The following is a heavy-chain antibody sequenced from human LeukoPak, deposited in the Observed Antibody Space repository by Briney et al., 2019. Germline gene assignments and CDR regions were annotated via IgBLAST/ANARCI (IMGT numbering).Heavy chain of an antibody. D-gene: IGHD3-22*01. J-gene: IGHJ4*02. V-gene: IGHV1-2*04. CDR3: ARDRDDSSGYYRETLFDY. CDR2: INPNSGGT. CDR1: GYTFTGYY. Sequence: GASVKVSCKASGYTFTGYYMHWVRQAPGQGLEWMGWINPNSGGTNYAQKFQGWVTMTRDTSISTAYMELSRLRSDDTAVYYCARDRDDSSGYYRETLFDYWGQGTLVTVSS.